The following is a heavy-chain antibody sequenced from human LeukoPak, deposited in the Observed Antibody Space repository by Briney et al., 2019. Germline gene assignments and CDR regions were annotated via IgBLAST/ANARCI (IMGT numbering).Heavy chain of an antibody. J-gene: IGHJ4*02. V-gene: IGHV1-18*01. Sequence: ASVKVFCKASGYTFTSYGISWVRQAPGQGLEWMGWISAYNGNTNYAQKLQGRVTMTTDTSTSTAYVELRSLRSDDTAVYYCARDSSVVVVISTYDYWGQGTLVTVSS. CDR3: ARDSSVVVVISTYDY. CDR1: GYTFTSYG. CDR2: ISAYNGNT. D-gene: IGHD3-22*01.